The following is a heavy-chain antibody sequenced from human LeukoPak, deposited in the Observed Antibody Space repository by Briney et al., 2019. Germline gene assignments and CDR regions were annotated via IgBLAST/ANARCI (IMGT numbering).Heavy chain of an antibody. CDR1: GFSFRHYA. Sequence: GGSLRLSCAASGFSFRHYAMRWVRQAPGKGLEYVSGITASGGSTYYADSVTGRITISSVNSKQTLYLQMGSLRAEGTAVYYCSKDHIFDNRGYGYAYDVRGQGTLVTVSS. J-gene: IGHJ3*01. D-gene: IGHD3-22*01. CDR3: SKDHIFDNRGYGYAYDV. V-gene: IGHV3-23*01. CDR2: ITASGGST.